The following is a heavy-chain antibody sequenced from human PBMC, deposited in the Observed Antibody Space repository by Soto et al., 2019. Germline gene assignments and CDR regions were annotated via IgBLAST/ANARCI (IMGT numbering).Heavy chain of an antibody. CDR1: GYSFTSYG. Sequence: QVQLVQSGAEVRKPGASVKVSCKASGYSFTSYGITWVRQAPGQGLEWMGWVNIYEGSTNYAQKFQGRGTMTTDTSTSTVYLEVRSLRSDDTAMYYCARERGGYAYGDYWGQGTLVTVSS. D-gene: IGHD5-18*01. CDR3: ARERGGYAYGDY. V-gene: IGHV1-18*01. CDR2: VNIYEGST. J-gene: IGHJ4*02.